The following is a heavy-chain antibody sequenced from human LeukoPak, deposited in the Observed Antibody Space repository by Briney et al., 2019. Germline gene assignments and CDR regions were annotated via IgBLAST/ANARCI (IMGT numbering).Heavy chain of an antibody. Sequence: SETLSLTCTVSGGSISSSSYYWGWIRQPPGKGLEWIGSIYYSGSTNYNPSLKSRVTISVDTSKNQFSLKLSSVTAADTAVYYCARDARYYYDSSGYYYGGLDYWGQGTLVTVSS. V-gene: IGHV4-39*07. CDR2: IYYSGST. D-gene: IGHD3-22*01. J-gene: IGHJ4*02. CDR1: GGSISSSSYY. CDR3: ARDARYYYDSSGYYYGGLDY.